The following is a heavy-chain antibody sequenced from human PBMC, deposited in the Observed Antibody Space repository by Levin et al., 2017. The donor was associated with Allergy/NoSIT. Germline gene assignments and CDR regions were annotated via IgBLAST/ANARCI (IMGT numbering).Heavy chain of an antibody. J-gene: IGHJ4*02. CDR2: INPNSGGT. V-gene: IGHV1-2*06. Sequence: GASVKVSCKASGYTFTGYYMHWVRQAPGQGLEWMGRINPNSGGTNYAQKFQGRVTMTRDTSISTAYMELSRLRSDDTAVYYCAREGYYYDSSGYSNFDYWGQGTLVTVSS. CDR3: AREGYYYDSSGYSNFDY. CDR1: GYTFTGYY. D-gene: IGHD3-22*01.